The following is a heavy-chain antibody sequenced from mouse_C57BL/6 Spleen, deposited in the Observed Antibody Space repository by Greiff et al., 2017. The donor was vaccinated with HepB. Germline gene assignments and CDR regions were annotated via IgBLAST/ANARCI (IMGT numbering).Heavy chain of an antibody. V-gene: IGHV1-55*01. CDR2: IYPGSGST. CDR1: GYTFTSYW. D-gene: IGHD1-1*01. J-gene: IGHJ1*03. CDR3: ARDGTTVVAPYWYFDV. Sequence: QVQLQQPGAELVKPGASVKMSCKASGYTFTSYWITWVKQRPGQGLEWIGDIYPGSGSTNYNEKFKSKATLTVDTSSSTAYMQLSSLRSEDSAVYYCARDGTTVVAPYWYFDVWGTGTTVTVSS.